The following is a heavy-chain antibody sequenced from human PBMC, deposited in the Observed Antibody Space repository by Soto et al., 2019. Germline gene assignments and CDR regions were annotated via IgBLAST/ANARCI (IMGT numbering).Heavy chain of an antibody. CDR1: GYTFTDYY. CDR2: MNPKIGGS. J-gene: IGHJ6*02. V-gene: IGHV1-2*02. D-gene: IGHD3-22*01. CDR3: TRENIENSVGLYDACDF. Sequence: ASVNVSCKTSGYTFTDYYTHWVRQAPGQGLEWMGWMNPKIGGSYFAQKFQGRVTLTRDTSIGTAYIEVNSLTSDDTAVYFCTRENIENSVGLYDACDFWGHGTTVSVSS.